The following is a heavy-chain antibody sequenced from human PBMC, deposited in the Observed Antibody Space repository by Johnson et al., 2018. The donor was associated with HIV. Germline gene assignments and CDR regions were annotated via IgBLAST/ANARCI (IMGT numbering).Heavy chain of an antibody. CDR2: ISRDGGTE. J-gene: IGHJ3*02. CDR1: GFTFSSYG. CDR3: AKEGSSSPWAFDI. Sequence: QVQLVESGGGVVHPGKSLRLSCVGSGFTFSSYGMHWVRQAPGEGLDWVAFISRDGGTEYYADSVKGRFAISRDNSKNTLYLQMNNLRPEDTALYYCAKEGSSSPWAFDIWGQGTMVTVSS. D-gene: IGHD2-15*01. V-gene: IGHV3-30*18.